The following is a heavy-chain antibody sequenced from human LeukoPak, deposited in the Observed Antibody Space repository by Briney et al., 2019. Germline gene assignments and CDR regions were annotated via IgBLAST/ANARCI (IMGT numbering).Heavy chain of an antibody. D-gene: IGHD6-13*01. CDR1: GGSVSSGSYY. CDR2: IYYSGST. V-gene: IGHV4-61*01. Sequence: SETLSLTCTVSGGSVSSGSYYWSWIRQPPGKGLEWIGYIYYSGSTNYNPSLKSRVTISVGTSKNQFSLKLSSVTAADTAVYYCARYLEGYSSSLDYWGQGTLVTVSS. CDR3: ARYLEGYSSSLDY. J-gene: IGHJ4*02.